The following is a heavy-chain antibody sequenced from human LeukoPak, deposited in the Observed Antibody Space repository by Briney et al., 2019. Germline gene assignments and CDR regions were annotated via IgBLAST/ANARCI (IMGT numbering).Heavy chain of an antibody. J-gene: IGHJ4*02. CDR2: IEYSGGSA. V-gene: IGHV3-23*01. CDR1: GFTFSSSA. Sequence: GGSLRLSCEASGFTFSSSAMSWVRQAPGKGLEWVSSIEYSGGSAYYADSVKGRFTISRDDSKNTLYLQLNSLRAEDTAVYYCARSSGWYGISWGQGTLVIVSS. D-gene: IGHD6-19*01. CDR3: ARSSGWYGIS.